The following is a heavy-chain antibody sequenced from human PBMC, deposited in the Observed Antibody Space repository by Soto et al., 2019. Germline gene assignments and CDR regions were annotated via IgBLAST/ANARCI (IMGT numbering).Heavy chain of an antibody. CDR1: GYSFTTYW. CDR3: ATHETGYNHLDY. V-gene: IGHV5-51*01. CDR2: IHPGDSDT. D-gene: IGHD5-12*01. Sequence: GESLKISCKVSGYSFTTYWIGWVRQMPGKGLEWMGIIHPGDSDTRYSPSFQGQVTISVDRSISSAYLQWSSLKASDTAMYYCATHETGYNHLDYWGQGTLVTVSS. J-gene: IGHJ4*02.